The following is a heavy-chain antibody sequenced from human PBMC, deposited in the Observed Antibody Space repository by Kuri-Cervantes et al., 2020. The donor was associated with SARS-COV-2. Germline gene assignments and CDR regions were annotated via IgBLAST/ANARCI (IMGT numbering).Heavy chain of an antibody. D-gene: IGHD1-20*01. CDR3: ARDRSLITELHDAFDI. J-gene: IGHJ3*02. CDR2: SNAGNGNT. Sequence: ASVKVSCKASGYTFTSYAMHWVRQAPGQRLEWMGWSNAGNGNTKYSQEFQGRVTITRDTSASTAYMELSRLRSDDTAVYYCARDRSLITELHDAFDIWGQGTMVTVSS. CDR1: GYTFTSYA. V-gene: IGHV1-3*02.